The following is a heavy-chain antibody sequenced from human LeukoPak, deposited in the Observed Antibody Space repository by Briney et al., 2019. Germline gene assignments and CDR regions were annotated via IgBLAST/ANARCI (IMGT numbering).Heavy chain of an antibody. CDR3: AKNHVTVPNGDWFGP. CDR2: IKWDGIET. J-gene: IGHJ5*02. D-gene: IGHD4-11*01. Sequence: PGGSLRLSCAASGFTFSTYWMTWVRQAPGKGLEWVANIKWDGIETYYVDSVKGRFAISRNNAKNSLYLQMNNLRDEDTAVYYCAKNHVTVPNGDWFGPWGQRTLVTVSS. V-gene: IGHV3-7*01. CDR1: GFTFSTYW.